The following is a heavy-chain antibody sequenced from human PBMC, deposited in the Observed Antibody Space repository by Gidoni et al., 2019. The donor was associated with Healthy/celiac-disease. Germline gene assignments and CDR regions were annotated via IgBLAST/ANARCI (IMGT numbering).Heavy chain of an antibody. CDR1: GFTFSSYS. V-gene: IGHV3-21*01. Sequence: EVQLVESGGGLVKPGGSLRLSCAASGFTFSSYSMNWVRQAPGKGLEWVSSISSSSSYIYYADSVKGRFTISRDNAKNSLYLQMNSLRAEDTAVYYCARHLWKENGMDVWGQGTTVTVSS. CDR3: ARHLWKENGMDV. D-gene: IGHD3-10*01. J-gene: IGHJ6*02. CDR2: ISSSSSYI.